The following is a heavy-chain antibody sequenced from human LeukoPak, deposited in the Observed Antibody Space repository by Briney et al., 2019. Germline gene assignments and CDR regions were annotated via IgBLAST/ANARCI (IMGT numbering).Heavy chain of an antibody. CDR3: ARVLTIGGMRFDS. D-gene: IGHD1-26*01. Sequence: SETLSLTCAVSGGSISSSNWWSWVRQPPGKGLEWIGEIYHSGSTNYNPSLKSQTIISIDTSKNQFSLNLNSVTAADTAVYYCARVLTIGGMRFDSWGQGTLVTVSS. V-gene: IGHV4-4*02. CDR2: IYHSGST. J-gene: IGHJ4*02. CDR1: GGSISSSNW.